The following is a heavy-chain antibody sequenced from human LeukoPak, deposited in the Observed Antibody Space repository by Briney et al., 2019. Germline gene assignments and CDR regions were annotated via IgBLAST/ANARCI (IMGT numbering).Heavy chain of an antibody. Sequence: GGSLRLSCAASGFTFSGSAMHWVRQASGKGLEWVGRIRSKANSYATAYAASVKGRFTISRDDSKNTAYLQMHSLKTDNTAVYYCTARIPTNTYWGQGTLVTVSS. V-gene: IGHV3-73*01. D-gene: IGHD2-8*01. CDR3: TARIPTNTY. CDR2: IRSKANSYAT. CDR1: GFTFSGSA. J-gene: IGHJ4*02.